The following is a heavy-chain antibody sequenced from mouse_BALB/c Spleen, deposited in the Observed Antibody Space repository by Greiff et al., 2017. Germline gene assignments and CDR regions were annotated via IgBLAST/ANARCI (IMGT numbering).Heavy chain of an antibody. J-gene: IGHJ3*01. Sequence: QVQLKESGAELVRPGASVTLSCKASGYTFTDYEMHWVKQTPVHGLEWIGAIDPETGGTAYNQKFKGKATLTADKSSSTAYMELRSLTSEDSAVYYCTRFDGNYGAWFAYWGQGTLVTVSA. CDR2: IDPETGGT. D-gene: IGHD2-1*01. CDR1: GYTFTDYE. CDR3: TRFDGNYGAWFAY. V-gene: IGHV1-15*01.